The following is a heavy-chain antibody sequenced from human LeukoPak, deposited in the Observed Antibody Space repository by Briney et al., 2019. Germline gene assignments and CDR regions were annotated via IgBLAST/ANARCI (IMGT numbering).Heavy chain of an antibody. V-gene: IGHV1-2*02. Sequence: ASVKVSCKASGYTFTGYYMHWVRQAPGQGLEWMGWINPNSGGTNYAQKFQGRVTMTRDTSISTAYMELSRLRSDDTAVYYCATDGEGSLWFGELLSPRDWFDPWGQGTLVTVSS. J-gene: IGHJ5*02. CDR3: ATDGEGSLWFGELLSPRDWFDP. D-gene: IGHD3-10*01. CDR1: GYTFTGYY. CDR2: INPNSGGT.